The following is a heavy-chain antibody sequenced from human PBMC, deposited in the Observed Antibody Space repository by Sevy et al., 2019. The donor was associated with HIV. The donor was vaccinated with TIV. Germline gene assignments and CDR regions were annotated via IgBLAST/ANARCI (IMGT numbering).Heavy chain of an antibody. CDR3: TRVEGAADWGMDV. J-gene: IGHJ6*02. CDR1: VFIFGDYT. CDR2: IRGKRNGETK. V-gene: IGHV3-49*04. D-gene: IGHD1-26*01. Sequence: GESLKISCSPSVFIFGDYTVSWVRQAPGKGLEWIAFIRGKRNGETKEYAASVRGRFTISRDDSKSIAYLQMNSLKTEDTAVYYCTRVEGAADWGMDVWGQGTTVTVSS.